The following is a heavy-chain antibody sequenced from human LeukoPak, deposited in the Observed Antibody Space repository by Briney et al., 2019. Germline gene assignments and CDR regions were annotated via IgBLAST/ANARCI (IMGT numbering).Heavy chain of an antibody. D-gene: IGHD3-22*01. J-gene: IGHJ3*02. CDR3: ARPTKYYYDSSAYYYWYAFDI. CDR2: IYPGDSDT. V-gene: IGHV5-51*01. CDR1: GYRFTSYW. Sequence: HGESLKISCTGSGYRFTSYWIGWVRQMPGKGLEWMGIIYPGDSDTRYSPSFQGQVTISADKSISTAYLQWSSLKASDTAMYYCARPTKYYYDSSAYYYWYAFDIWGQGTMVTVSS.